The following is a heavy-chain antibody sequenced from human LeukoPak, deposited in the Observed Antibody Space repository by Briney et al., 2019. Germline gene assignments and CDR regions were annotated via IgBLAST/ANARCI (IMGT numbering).Heavy chain of an antibody. Sequence: GGSLRLSCAASGFTFSSYAMNWVRQAPGKGLEWVSSISTGSNHIFYADSVKGRFTISRENAKNSLYLQMDSLRAEDTAVYYCARRDSGGYCFDYWGQGTLVTASS. CDR3: ARRDSGGYCFDY. J-gene: IGHJ4*02. CDR1: GFTFSSYA. CDR2: ISTGSNHI. V-gene: IGHV3-21*06. D-gene: IGHD3-22*01.